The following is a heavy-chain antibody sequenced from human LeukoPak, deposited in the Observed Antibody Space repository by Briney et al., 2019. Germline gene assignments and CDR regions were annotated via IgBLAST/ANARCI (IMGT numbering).Heavy chain of an antibody. Sequence: SETLSLTCTVSGGSISSGSYYWSWIRQPAGKGLEWIGRIYYSGSTNYNPSLKSRVTISVDTSKNQFSLKLSSVTAADTAVYYCARHPMTDYWGQGTLVTVSS. J-gene: IGHJ4*02. V-gene: IGHV4-61*10. CDR3: ARHPMTDY. D-gene: IGHD3-22*01. CDR2: IYYSGST. CDR1: GGSISSGSYY.